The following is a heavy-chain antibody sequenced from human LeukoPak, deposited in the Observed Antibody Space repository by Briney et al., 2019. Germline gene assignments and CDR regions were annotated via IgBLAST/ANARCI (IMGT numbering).Heavy chain of an antibody. CDR1: GDSFSRVSYY. CDR2: IYATGST. Sequence: SETLSLTCTVSGDSFSRVSYYWSWIRQPAGKGLEWIGRIYATGSTNYNPSLKSRVTISVDTSKNQFSLKLSSATAADTAVYYCARGGLLNWFDPWGQGTLVTVSS. D-gene: IGHD1-26*01. V-gene: IGHV4-61*02. CDR3: ARGGLLNWFDP. J-gene: IGHJ5*02.